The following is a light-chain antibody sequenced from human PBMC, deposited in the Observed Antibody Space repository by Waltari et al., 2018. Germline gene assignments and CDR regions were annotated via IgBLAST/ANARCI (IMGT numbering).Light chain of an antibody. J-gene: IGLJ2*01. CDR3: QAWDSSTAWV. Sequence: SYELTQPPSVSVSPGQTASITCSGDKLGEKYACWYQQKPGQSPVLVIYQDRKRPSGIPERFSGSNSGNTATLTISGTQAMDEADYYCQAWDSSTAWVFGGGTKLTVL. CDR2: QDR. CDR1: KLGEKY. V-gene: IGLV3-1*01.